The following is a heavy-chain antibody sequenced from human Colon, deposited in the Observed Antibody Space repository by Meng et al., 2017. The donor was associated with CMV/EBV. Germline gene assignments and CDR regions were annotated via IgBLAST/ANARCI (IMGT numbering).Heavy chain of an antibody. D-gene: IGHD3-22*01. V-gene: IGHV3-21*01. CDR3: VRDNARVQGNIPILVVPQGFDY. J-gene: IGHJ4*02. CDR2: IVTTGSAV. Sequence: GESLKISCAASGFTFDDYGMSWVRQAPGRGLEWVASIVTTGSAVYYADSVKGRFTISRDNAKNSLYLQMSSLSAEDTAVYYCVRDNARVQGNIPILVVPQGFDYWGQGTVVTVS. CDR1: GFTFDDYG.